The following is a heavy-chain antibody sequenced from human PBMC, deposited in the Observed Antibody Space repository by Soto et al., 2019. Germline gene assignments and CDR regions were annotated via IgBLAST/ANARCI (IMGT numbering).Heavy chain of an antibody. CDR3: ARVPGP. CDR2: IYHSGST. J-gene: IGHJ5*02. V-gene: IGHV4-30-2*01. CDR1: GGSISSGGYS. Sequence: QLQLQEYGSGLVKPSQSLSLTCAVSGGSISSGGYSWSWIRQPPGKGLEWIGYIYHSGSTYYNPSLKSRVTISVDRSKNQFSLKLSSVTAADTAVYYCARVPGPWGQGTLVTVSS.